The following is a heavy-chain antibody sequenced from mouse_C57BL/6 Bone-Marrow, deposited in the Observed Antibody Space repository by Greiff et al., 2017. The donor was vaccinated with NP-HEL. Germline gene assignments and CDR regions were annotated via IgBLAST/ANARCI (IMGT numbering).Heavy chain of an antibody. V-gene: IGHV1-64*01. D-gene: IGHD2-3*01. CDR3: AREYDGYYWYFDV. CDR2: IHPNSGST. CDR1: GYTFTSYR. J-gene: IGHJ1*03. Sequence: QVQLQQPGAELVKPGASVKLSCKASGYTFTSYRMHWVKQRPGQGLEWIGMIHPNSGSTNYNEKFKSKATLTVDKSSSTAYMQLSSLTSEDSAVYYCAREYDGYYWYFDVWGTGTTVTVSS.